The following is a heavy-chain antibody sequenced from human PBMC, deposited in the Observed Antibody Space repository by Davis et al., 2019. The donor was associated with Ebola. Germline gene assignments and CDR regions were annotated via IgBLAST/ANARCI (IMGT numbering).Heavy chain of an antibody. CDR1: GFTFSSYA. V-gene: IGHV3-23*01. CDR2: ISGSGGST. CDR3: AKDNGIGGWVPFDY. Sequence: GESLKISCAASGFTFSSYAMSWVRQAPGKGLEWVSAISGSGGSTYYADSVKGRFTISRDNSKNTLYLQMNSLRAEDTAVYYCAKDNGIGGWVPFDYWGQGTLVTVSS. D-gene: IGHD6-19*01. J-gene: IGHJ4*02.